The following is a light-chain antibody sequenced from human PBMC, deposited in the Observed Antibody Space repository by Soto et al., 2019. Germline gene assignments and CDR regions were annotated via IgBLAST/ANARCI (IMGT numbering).Light chain of an antibody. Sequence: QSVLTLPASVSGYPGQSITFSCTGSSSDIGGYNHVSWYQQHPGKAPKLLIYDVTDRPSGVSNRFSGSKSGNTASLTISGLQAEDEADYYCSSYAISDTRLFGGGTKVTVL. CDR2: DVT. V-gene: IGLV2-14*03. CDR1: SSDIGGYNH. CDR3: SSYAISDTRL. J-gene: IGLJ2*01.